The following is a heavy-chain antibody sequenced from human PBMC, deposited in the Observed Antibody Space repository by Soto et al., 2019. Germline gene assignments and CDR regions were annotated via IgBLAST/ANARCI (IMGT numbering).Heavy chain of an antibody. D-gene: IGHD2-15*01. CDR2: ISYDGSNK. V-gene: IGHV3-30-3*01. CDR3: ARPVHGCYAN. J-gene: IGHJ4*02. Sequence: QVQLVESGGGVVQPGRSLRLSCAASGFTFSSYAMHWVRQAPGKGLEWVAVISYDGSNKYYADSVKGRFTISRDNSKNTLYLQMNSLRAEDTAVYYCARPVHGCYANWGQGTLVTVSS. CDR1: GFTFSSYA.